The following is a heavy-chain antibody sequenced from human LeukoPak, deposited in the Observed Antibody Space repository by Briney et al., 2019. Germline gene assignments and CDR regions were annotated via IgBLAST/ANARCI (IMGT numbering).Heavy chain of an antibody. J-gene: IGHJ4*02. D-gene: IGHD3-10*01. CDR3: ARESRQLLWFGELRR. CDR2: IWYDGSNK. CDR1: GFTFSSYG. V-gene: IGHV3-33*01. Sequence: GRSLRLSCAASGFTFSSYGMHWVRQAPGKGLEWVAVIWYDGSNKYYADSVKGRFTISRDNSKNTLYLQMNSLRAEDTVVYYCARESRQLLWFGELRRWGQGTLVTVSS.